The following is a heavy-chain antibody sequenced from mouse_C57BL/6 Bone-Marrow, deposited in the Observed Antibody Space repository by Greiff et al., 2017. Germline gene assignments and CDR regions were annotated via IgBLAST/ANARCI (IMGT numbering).Heavy chain of an antibody. CDR1: GYTFTSYG. Sequence: QVQLQQSGAELARPGASVQLSCKASGYTFTSYGISWVKQRTGQGLEWIGEIYPRSGNTYYNEKFKGKATLTADKSSSTAYMELRSLTSEDSAVYFCAITTVVQYYFDYWGQGTTLTVSS. CDR3: AITTVVQYYFDY. D-gene: IGHD1-1*01. CDR2: IYPRSGNT. V-gene: IGHV1-81*01. J-gene: IGHJ2*01.